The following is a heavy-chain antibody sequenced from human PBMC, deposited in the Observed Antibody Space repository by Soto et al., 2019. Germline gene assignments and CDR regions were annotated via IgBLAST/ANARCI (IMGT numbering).Heavy chain of an antibody. V-gene: IGHV4-30-2*01. CDR2: IYHSGST. CDR3: AREGSSGYYRGFDP. CDR1: GGSISSGGYS. Sequence: PSETLSLTCAVSGGSISSGGYSWSWIRQPPGKGLEWIGYIYHSGSTYYNPSLKSRVTISVDRAKNQFSLKLSSVTAADTAVYYCAREGSSGYYRGFDPWGQGTLVTVSS. J-gene: IGHJ5*02. D-gene: IGHD3-22*01.